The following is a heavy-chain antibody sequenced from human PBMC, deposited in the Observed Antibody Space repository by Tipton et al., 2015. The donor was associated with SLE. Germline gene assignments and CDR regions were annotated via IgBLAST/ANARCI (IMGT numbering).Heavy chain of an antibody. V-gene: IGHV4-59*01. J-gene: IGHJ4*02. CDR1: GGSISSYY. CDR3: ARENMYYFDSTGYSTFDY. Sequence: LRLSCTVSGGSISSYYWSWIRQPPGKGLEWIGYIHHSGSTSYSPSLRSRVTISMDTSKNQFSLRLSSVTAADTAVYYCARENMYYFDSTGYSTFDYWGQGTLVTVSS. CDR2: IHHSGST. D-gene: IGHD3-22*01.